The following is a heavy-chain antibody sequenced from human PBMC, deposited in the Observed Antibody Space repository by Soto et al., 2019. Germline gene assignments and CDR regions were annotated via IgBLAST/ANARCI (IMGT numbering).Heavy chain of an antibody. CDR2: IIPIFGTA. CDR1: GGTVSSYA. J-gene: IGHJ6*02. V-gene: IGHV1-69*01. D-gene: IGHD3-22*01. Sequence: QVQLVQSGAEVKKPGSSVKVSCKASGGTVSSYAISWVRQAPGQGLEWMGGIIPIFGTANYAQNFQGIVTIAADESSSTAYIELSRLRSDDTAVYYCARDLRVAGRPGMDVWGQGTTVTVSS. CDR3: ARDLRVAGRPGMDV.